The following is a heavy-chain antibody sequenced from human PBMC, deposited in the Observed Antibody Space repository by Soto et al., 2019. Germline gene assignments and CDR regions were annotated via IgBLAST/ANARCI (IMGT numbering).Heavy chain of an antibody. CDR3: TRGGDAYKNGH. CDR1: GDSISSNSHY. J-gene: IGHJ4*02. Sequence: SETLSLTCTVSGDSISSNSHYWGWIRQPPGKGLESIANIYYDGNTYYNPSLKSRVTISLDTSKNQFSLKLTSVNAADTAVYYCTRGGDAYKNGHWGQGTLVTVSS. CDR2: IYYDGNT. V-gene: IGHV4-39*01. D-gene: IGHD2-21*01.